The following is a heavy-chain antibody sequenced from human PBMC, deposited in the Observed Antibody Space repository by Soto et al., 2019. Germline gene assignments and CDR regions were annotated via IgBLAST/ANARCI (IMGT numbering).Heavy chain of an antibody. Sequence: PAETLCITCTVSVGSISIYYWGWIRQPPGKGLEWTGYIYYSGSTNYNRSLKSRVTISVDTSKNQFSLKLSSVTAADTAVYYCARVRSSGWYGYYFDYWGQGTMVTVSS. CDR2: IYYSGST. V-gene: IGHV4-59*01. CDR1: VGSISIYY. D-gene: IGHD6-19*01. CDR3: ARVRSSGWYGYYFDY. J-gene: IGHJ4*02.